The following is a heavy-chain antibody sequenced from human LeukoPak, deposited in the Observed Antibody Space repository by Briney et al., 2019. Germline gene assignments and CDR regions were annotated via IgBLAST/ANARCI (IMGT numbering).Heavy chain of an antibody. CDR3: ATDPRGDLDFDY. V-gene: IGHV3-48*03. Sequence: GGSLRLSCAVYGFTFKSHDMKWVRQAPGKRLEWISYMGTSDRDTRYADSVKGRFTISRDNAQNSLYLQMNSLRVEDTAVYYCATDPRGDLDFDYWGQGTLVTVSS. J-gene: IGHJ4*02. CDR2: MGTSDRDT. D-gene: IGHD3-10*01. CDR1: GFTFKSHD.